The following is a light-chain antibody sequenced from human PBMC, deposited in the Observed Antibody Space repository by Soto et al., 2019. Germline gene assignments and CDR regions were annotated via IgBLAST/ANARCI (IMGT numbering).Light chain of an antibody. J-gene: IGKJ4*01. CDR2: NAS. CDR1: QSVSSW. V-gene: IGKV1-5*03. CDR3: QQYSRNPLT. Sequence: DIQMTQSPSTLSASVGDRVTITCRASQSVSSWLAWYQQKPGEVPKLLIYNASSLESGVPSRFSGSGSGTEFTLTISSLQPDDFVTYYCQQYSRNPLTFGGGTKVEI.